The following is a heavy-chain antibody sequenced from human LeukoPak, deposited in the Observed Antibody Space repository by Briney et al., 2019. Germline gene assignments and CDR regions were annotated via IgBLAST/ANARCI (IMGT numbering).Heavy chain of an antibody. CDR2: INHSGST. V-gene: IGHV4-34*01. CDR3: ARGSPYSSGWYSPQVFNWFDP. D-gene: IGHD6-19*01. Sequence: SETLSLTCAVYGGSFSGYYLSWIRQPPGKGLEWIWEINHSGSTNYNPSLKSRVTISVDTSKKQFSLKLSSVTAADTAVYYCARGSPYSSGWYSPQVFNWFDPWGQGTLVTVSS. J-gene: IGHJ5*02. CDR1: GGSFSGYY.